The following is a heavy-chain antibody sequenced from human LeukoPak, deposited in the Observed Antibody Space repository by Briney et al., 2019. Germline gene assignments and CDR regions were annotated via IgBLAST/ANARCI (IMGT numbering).Heavy chain of an antibody. Sequence: PGGSLRLSCAASGFTFSGSAMHWVRQASGKGLEWVGRIRSKANSYATAYAASVKGRFTISRDDSKNTAYLQMNSLKTEDTAVYYCAKDTASSWWYFDLWGRGTLVTVSS. D-gene: IGHD5-18*01. CDR1: GFTFSGSA. V-gene: IGHV3-73*01. CDR2: IRSKANSYAT. CDR3: AKDTASSWWYFDL. J-gene: IGHJ2*01.